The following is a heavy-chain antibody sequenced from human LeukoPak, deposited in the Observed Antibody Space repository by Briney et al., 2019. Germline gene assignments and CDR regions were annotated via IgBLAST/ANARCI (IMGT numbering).Heavy chain of an antibody. CDR1: GFPFCSYR. Sequence: GGPLRLPCAASGFPFCSYRVQGVPQAPGRAVVCVLRIYRYGSSTRYAHSVKGRFTISRDKAQNTVDEQQNSMRAEDMVVYYCAREFGSTPSDAVDMWGEGTMVTV. D-gene: IGHD3-10*01. V-gene: IGHV3-74*01. CDR3: AREFGSTPSDAVDM. CDR2: IYRYGSST. J-gene: IGHJ3*02.